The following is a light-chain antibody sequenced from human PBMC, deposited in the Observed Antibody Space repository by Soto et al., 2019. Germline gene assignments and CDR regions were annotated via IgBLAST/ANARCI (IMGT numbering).Light chain of an antibody. CDR3: ASYTGSDTLV. CDR1: SSDVGGYNY. V-gene: IGLV2-8*01. CDR2: EVS. J-gene: IGLJ2*01. Sequence: QSVLTQPPSASGSPGQSVTISCTGTSSDVGGYNYVSWYQQHPGKAPKLMIYEVSKRPSGVPDRLSGSKSGNTASLTVSGLQVEDEADYYCASYTGSDTLVFGGGTKPPS.